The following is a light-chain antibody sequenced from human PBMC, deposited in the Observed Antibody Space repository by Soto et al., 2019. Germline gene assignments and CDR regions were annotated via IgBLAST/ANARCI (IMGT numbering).Light chain of an antibody. V-gene: IGLV2-14*03. J-gene: IGLJ1*01. CDR2: DVI. CDR3: ISYSFTTSLYV. CDR1: SFKN. Sequence: QSVLTQPASLSGSPGQSITISCTGTSFKNVSWYQQHPGQAPKLWIYDVIYRPSGISHRFSGSDSAYTASLTISGLQAEDEADYYCISYSFTTSLYVFGTGTKLTVL.